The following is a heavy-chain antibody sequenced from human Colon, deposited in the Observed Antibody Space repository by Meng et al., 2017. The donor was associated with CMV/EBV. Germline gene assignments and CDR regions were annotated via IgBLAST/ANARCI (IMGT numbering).Heavy chain of an antibody. CDR1: GYTFTSYY. J-gene: IGHJ6*02. Sequence: ASVKVSCKASGYTFTSYYMHWVRQAPGQGLEWMGIINPSGGSTSYAQKFQGRVTMTRDTSTSTVYMELSSLRSEDTAVYYCARDPDIVVVPDAIRGYYYYGLDVWGQGTTVTVSS. D-gene: IGHD2-2*02. CDR3: ARDPDIVVVPDAIRGYYYYGLDV. V-gene: IGHV1-46*01. CDR2: INPSGGST.